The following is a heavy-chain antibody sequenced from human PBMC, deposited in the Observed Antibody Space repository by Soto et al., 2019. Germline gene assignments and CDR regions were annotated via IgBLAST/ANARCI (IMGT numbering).Heavy chain of an antibody. CDR3: ARDTPGYSSGWYWFDP. V-gene: IGHV4-31*03. CDR2: IYYSGST. Sequence: SETLSLTCTVSGGSISIGGYYWSCIRQHPGKGLEWIGYIYYSGSTYYNPSLKSRVTISVDTSKNQFSLKLSSVTAADTAVYYCARDTPGYSSGWYWFDPWGQGTLVTVSS. J-gene: IGHJ5*02. D-gene: IGHD6-19*01. CDR1: GGSISIGGYY.